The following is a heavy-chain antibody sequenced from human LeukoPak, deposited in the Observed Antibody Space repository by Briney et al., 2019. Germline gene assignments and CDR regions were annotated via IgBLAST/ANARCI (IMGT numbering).Heavy chain of an antibody. J-gene: IGHJ4*02. Sequence: PGGSLRLSCTASGFSLSSYWMHWVRQAPGKGLVWVSRVNGDGSSTNYADSVKGRFTISRDNAKNSLYLQMNSLRAEDTAVYYCARGKFLYWGQGTLVTVSS. CDR1: GFSLSSYW. V-gene: IGHV3-74*01. CDR2: VNGDGSST. CDR3: ARGKFLY.